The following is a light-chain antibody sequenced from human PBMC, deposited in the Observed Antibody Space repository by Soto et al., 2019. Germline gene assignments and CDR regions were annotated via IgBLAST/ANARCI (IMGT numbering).Light chain of an antibody. V-gene: IGKV3-15*01. CDR3: QHYNNWPRS. CDR1: QSVSSN. J-gene: IGKJ1*01. CDR2: GAS. Sequence: EIVMTQSPATLSVSPGERATLSCRASQSVSSNLAWYQQKPGQAPRLLIYGASTSATGIPARFSGSGSGTDFTLTISSLQSEDFAVYYCQHYNNWPRSFGQGTKVEIK.